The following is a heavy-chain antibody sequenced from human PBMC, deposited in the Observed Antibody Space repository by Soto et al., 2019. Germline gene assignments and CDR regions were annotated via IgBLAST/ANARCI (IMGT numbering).Heavy chain of an antibody. J-gene: IGHJ4*02. CDR3: ARDRKEDTMVRGVMLGYFDY. CDR1: GGTISSYA. V-gene: IGHV1-69*13. Sequence: GASVKVSCKASGGTISSYAISWVRQAPGQGLEWMGGIIPIFGTANYAQKFQGRVTITADESTSTAYRELSSLRSEDTAVYYCARDRKEDTMVRGVMLGYFDYWGQGTLVTVSS. D-gene: IGHD3-10*01. CDR2: IIPIFGTA.